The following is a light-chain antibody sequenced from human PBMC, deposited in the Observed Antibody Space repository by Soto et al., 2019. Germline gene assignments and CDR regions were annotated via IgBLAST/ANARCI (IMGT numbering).Light chain of an antibody. Sequence: EIVLTQSPATLSLSPGERATLSCRASQSVNNYLAWYQQRPGQAPRLLIYDASNRATGIPDRFSGSGSGTDFTLTITRLEPEDFAVFYCQQYGTSEIIFGQGTRLEI. V-gene: IGKV3-11*01. CDR2: DAS. CDR3: QQYGTSEII. J-gene: IGKJ5*01. CDR1: QSVNNY.